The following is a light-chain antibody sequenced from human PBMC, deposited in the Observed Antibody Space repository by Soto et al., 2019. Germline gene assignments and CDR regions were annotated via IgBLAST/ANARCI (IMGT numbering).Light chain of an antibody. J-gene: IGLJ2*01. CDR3: ATWDDSLPAV. CDR1: SGSVSTRYY. Sequence: QAVVTQEPSFSVSPGGTVTLTCGVSSGSVSTRYYPSWYQQTPGQAPRTLIYSTSTRSSGVPDPFSGSKSGTSASLAISGLPSEDEAVYYCATWDDSLPAVFGGGTKLTVL. CDR2: STS. V-gene: IGLV8-61*01.